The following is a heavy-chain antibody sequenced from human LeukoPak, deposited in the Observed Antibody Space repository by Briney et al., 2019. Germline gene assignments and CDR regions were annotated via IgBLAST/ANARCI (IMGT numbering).Heavy chain of an antibody. V-gene: IGHV3-48*01. D-gene: IGHD3-22*01. CDR1: GFTFSSYS. CDR3: ARGLHFRLHDSSDFYPY. J-gene: IGHJ4*02. Sequence: GGSLRLSCAASGFTFSSYSMNWVRQAPGKGLEWISYISSSSTTIYYAASVKGRFTISRDNARNSLYLQMNSLRAEDTAVYYCARGLHFRLHDSSDFYPYWGRGTLVTVSS. CDR2: ISSSSTTI.